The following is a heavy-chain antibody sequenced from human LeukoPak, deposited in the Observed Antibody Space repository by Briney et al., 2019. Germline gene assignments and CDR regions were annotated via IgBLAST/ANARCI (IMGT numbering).Heavy chain of an antibody. J-gene: IGHJ4*02. D-gene: IGHD5-12*01. Sequence: SETLSLTCTVSGGSINTYYWSCIRQSAGKGVEWIGRIYSSGSTGYNPSLKSRVTMSLDTSKNQFSLNLSSVTAADTAVYYCARVDIRTAFFDYWGQGTLVTVSS. CDR1: GGSINTYY. CDR3: ARVDIRTAFFDY. CDR2: IYSSGST. V-gene: IGHV4-4*07.